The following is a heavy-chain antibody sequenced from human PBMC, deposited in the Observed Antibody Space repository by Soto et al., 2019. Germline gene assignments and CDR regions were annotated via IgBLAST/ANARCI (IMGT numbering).Heavy chain of an antibody. CDR2: ISGFNGNT. CDR1: GYTFTNYG. Sequence: ASVKVSCKASGYTFTNYGISWVRQAPGQGPEWMGWISGFNGNTKYARKVQGRVTLTTDTSATTAYMELRGLRSDDTAVYYCARGGSSGYADYYDHWGQRTLVTVSS. CDR3: ARGGSSGYADYYDH. V-gene: IGHV1-18*04. D-gene: IGHD6-13*01. J-gene: IGHJ1*01.